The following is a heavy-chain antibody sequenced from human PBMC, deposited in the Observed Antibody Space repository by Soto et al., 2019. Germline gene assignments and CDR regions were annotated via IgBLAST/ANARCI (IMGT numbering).Heavy chain of an antibody. CDR1: GGSISTFY. Sequence: QVQLQESGPGLVKASETLSLTCSVTGGSISTFYWSWIRQPPGKGLEWIGYISYSGSTNYSPSLKSRVTMSVDTSKNQFPLKLSSVTAADTALYFCARRGSGWSGGSFDLWGQGTMVTVSS. CDR3: ARRGSGWSGGSFDL. CDR2: ISYSGST. J-gene: IGHJ3*01. V-gene: IGHV4-59*08. D-gene: IGHD6-19*01.